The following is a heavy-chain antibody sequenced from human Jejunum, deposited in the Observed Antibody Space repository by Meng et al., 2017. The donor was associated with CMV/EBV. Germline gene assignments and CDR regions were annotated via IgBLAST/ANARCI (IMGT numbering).Heavy chain of an antibody. J-gene: IGHJ4*02. Sequence: LSCAASGFTFTNFAMTLIRQAPGKGLEWVSTVMATDGSIYYADSVRGRFTISRDNSKNTLNLQMDSLRAEDTAVYYCVRNPSGSYDYWGQGTLVTVSS. CDR2: VMATDGSI. D-gene: IGHD1-26*01. CDR1: GFTFTNFA. V-gene: IGHV3-23*01. CDR3: VRNPSGSYDY.